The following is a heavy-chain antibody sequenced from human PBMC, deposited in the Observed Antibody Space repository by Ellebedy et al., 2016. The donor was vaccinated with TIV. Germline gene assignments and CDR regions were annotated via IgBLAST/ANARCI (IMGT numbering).Heavy chain of an antibody. D-gene: IGHD2-15*01. CDR2: VFHSGST. J-gene: IGHJ4*02. CDR1: GVSVSINKW. CDR3: ARNGDYSLDS. Sequence: SETLSLXCAVSGVSVSINKWWSWVRQPPGKGLEWVGEVFHSGSTNYNPSLKSRVTISLDKSRNQLSLTVYSVSAADTAVYYCARNGDYSLDSWGQGNLVTVSP. V-gene: IGHV4-4*02.